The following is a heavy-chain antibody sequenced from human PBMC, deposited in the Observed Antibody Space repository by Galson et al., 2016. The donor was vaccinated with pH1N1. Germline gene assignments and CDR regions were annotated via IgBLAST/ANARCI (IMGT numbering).Heavy chain of an antibody. CDR2: TYYRSKWYN. V-gene: IGHV6-1*01. CDR3: ASSYYYDSSGYTD. D-gene: IGHD3-22*01. J-gene: IGHJ4*02. CDR1: GDSVSSNSAA. Sequence: CAISGDSVSSNSAAWNWIRQSPSRGLEWLGRTYYRSKWYNDYAVSVKSRITINPDTSASTAYMELSSLRSEDTAVYYCASSYYYDSSGYTDWGQGTLVTVSS.